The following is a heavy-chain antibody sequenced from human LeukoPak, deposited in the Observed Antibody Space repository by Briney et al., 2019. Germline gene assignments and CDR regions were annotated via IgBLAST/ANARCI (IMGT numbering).Heavy chain of an antibody. J-gene: IGHJ4*02. CDR2: MNPNFGNT. Sequence: ASVKVSCKASGYTFTSYDISWVRQATGQGLEWMGWMNPNFGNTGYAQKFQGRVTITTDESTSTAYMELSSLRSEDTAVYYCARVGSRGEMATILDYWGQGTLVTVSS. D-gene: IGHD5-24*01. CDR3: ARVGSRGEMATILDY. V-gene: IGHV1-8*01. CDR1: GYTFTSYD.